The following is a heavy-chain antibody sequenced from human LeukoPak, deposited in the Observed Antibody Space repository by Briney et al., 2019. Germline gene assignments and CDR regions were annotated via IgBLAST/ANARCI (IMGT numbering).Heavy chain of an antibody. J-gene: IGHJ3*02. CDR3: ARDGGDGRWGAFDI. D-gene: IGHD3-16*01. CDR2: IYHSGST. V-gene: IGHV4-38-2*02. CDR1: GYSISSGYY. Sequence: NPSETLSLTCTVSGYSISSGYYWGWIRQSPGKGLEWIGSIYHSGSTYYNPSLKSRVTISVDTSKNQFSLKLSSVTAADTAVYYCARDGGDGRWGAFDIWGQGTMVTVSS.